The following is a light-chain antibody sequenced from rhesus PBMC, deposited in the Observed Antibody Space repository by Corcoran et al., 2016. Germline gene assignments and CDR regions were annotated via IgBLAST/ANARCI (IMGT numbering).Light chain of an antibody. J-gene: IGKJ2*01. V-gene: IGKV1-21*01. CDR2: KAS. CDR1: QGIGSW. Sequence: DIQMTQSPSSLSASVGDTVTITCRASQGIGSWLAWYQQKPGKAPKLLIYKASNLQSGVPSRLSGSESGTDFTITISSLESEDFGTDYCKQYNRRPYSFGQGTKVEIK. CDR3: KQYNRRPYS.